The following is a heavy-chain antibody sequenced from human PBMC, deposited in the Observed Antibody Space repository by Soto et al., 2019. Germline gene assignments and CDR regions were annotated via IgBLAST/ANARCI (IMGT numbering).Heavy chain of an antibody. Sequence: SETLSLTCTGSGGSISSYYWSWIRQPPGKGLEWIGYIYYSGSTNYNPSLKSRVTISVDTSKNQFSLKLSSLTAADTAVYYCAICADWEPGNEFDYCSQRTPVPVS. D-gene: IGHD3-10*02. CDR3: AICADWEPGNEFDY. CDR1: GGSISSYY. V-gene: IGHV4-59*01. J-gene: IGHJ4*02. CDR2: IYYSGST.